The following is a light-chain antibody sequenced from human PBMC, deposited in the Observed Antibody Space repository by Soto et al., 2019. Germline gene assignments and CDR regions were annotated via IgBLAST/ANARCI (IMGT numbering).Light chain of an antibody. J-gene: IGKJ4*01. CDR3: QQYNTPST. CDR2: DAS. CDR1: QSISSW. Sequence: DIQMTQSPSTLSASVGDRVTITCRASQSISSWLAWYQQKPGKAPKLLIYDASSLESGVPSRFSGSGSGTEFTLTIISLQPDDFATYYCQQYNTPSTFGGGTKVDIK. V-gene: IGKV1-5*01.